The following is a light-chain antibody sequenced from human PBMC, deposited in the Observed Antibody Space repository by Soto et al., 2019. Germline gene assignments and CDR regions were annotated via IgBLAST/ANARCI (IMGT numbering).Light chain of an antibody. CDR3: QQYNGYPHT. J-gene: IGKJ2*01. CDR1: QSISTW. V-gene: IGKV1-5*03. CDR2: KAS. Sequence: DIQMTQSPSTLSASVGDRVTITCRASQSISTWLAWYQQKPGKAPKLLIYKASSLRNGVPSRFSGSCSGTEFTLTIYSLQPDDFASYYCQQYNGYPHTFGRGTKLEIK.